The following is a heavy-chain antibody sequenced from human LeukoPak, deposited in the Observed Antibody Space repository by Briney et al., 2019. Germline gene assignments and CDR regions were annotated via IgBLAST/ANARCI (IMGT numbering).Heavy chain of an antibody. V-gene: IGHV4-59*08. J-gene: IGHJ4*02. CDR2: IYFSGST. CDR3: ARHKSSGSYPLDY. D-gene: IGHD3-22*01. CDR1: GGSISTYF. Sequence: SETLSLTCTVSGGSISTYFWSWIRQPPGKGLEWIGHIYFSGSTNYNPSLESRVTISVDTSKNQFTLTLSSVTAADTAVYYCARHKSSGSYPLDYWGQGILVTVSS.